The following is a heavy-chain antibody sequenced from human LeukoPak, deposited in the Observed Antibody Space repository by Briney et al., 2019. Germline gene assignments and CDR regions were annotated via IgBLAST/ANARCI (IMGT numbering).Heavy chain of an antibody. D-gene: IGHD2-15*01. CDR3: ARGGQDIVVEDAFDI. CDR2: INPNSGGT. J-gene: IGHJ3*02. Sequence: GASVKVSCKASGYTFTGCYMHWVRQAPGQGLEWMGWINPNSGGTNYAQKFQGRVTMTRDTSISTAYMELSRLRSDDTAVYYCARGGQDIVVEDAFDIWGQGTMVTASS. V-gene: IGHV1-2*02. CDR1: GYTFTGCY.